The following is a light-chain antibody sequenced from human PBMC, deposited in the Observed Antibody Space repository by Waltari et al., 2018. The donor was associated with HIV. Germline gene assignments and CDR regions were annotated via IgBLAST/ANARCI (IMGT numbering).Light chain of an antibody. V-gene: IGKV4-1*01. Sequence: DIVMTQSPDSQAASLGERATFNCKSSQSILSTSKNKNYLAWYQQKPVQPPKLLIYWSSTRESGVPDRFSGSGSGTDFTLTINSLKAEDVAVYYCQQYYTSPYTFGQGTKLQI. CDR2: WSS. CDR1: QSILSTSKNKNY. J-gene: IGKJ2*01. CDR3: QQYYTSPYT.